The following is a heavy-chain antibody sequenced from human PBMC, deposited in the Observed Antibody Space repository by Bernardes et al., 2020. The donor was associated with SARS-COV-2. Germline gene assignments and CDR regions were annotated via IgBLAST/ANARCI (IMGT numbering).Heavy chain of an antibody. Sequence: GGSLRLSCAASGFTFSSYSMNWVRQAPGKGLEWVSSISSSSSYIYYADSVKGRFTISRDNAKNSLYLQMERLRAEDTAVYYCARGLSGGGDYYYGMDVWGQGTTVTVSS. D-gene: IGHD3-16*01. CDR3: ARGLSGGGDYYYGMDV. CDR1: GFTFSSYS. J-gene: IGHJ6*02. V-gene: IGHV3-21*01. CDR2: ISSSSSYI.